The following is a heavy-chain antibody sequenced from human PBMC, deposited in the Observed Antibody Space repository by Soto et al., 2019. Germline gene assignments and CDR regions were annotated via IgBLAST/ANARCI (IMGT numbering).Heavy chain of an antibody. CDR1: GFTFSSYA. J-gene: IGHJ5*02. CDR2: ISSNGGST. D-gene: IGHD3-3*01. V-gene: IGHV3-64D*06. CDR3: VKAGGYYAYQSWFDP. Sequence: GGSLRLSCSASGFTFSSYAMHWVRQAPGKGLEYVSAISSNGGSTYYADSVKGRFTIPRDNSKNTLYLQMSSLRAEDTAVYYCVKAGGYYAYQSWFDPWGQGTLVTVSS.